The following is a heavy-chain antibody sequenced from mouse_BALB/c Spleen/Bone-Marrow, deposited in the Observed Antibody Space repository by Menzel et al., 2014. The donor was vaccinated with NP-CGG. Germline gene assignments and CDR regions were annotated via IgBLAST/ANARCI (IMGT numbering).Heavy chain of an antibody. CDR1: GFTFTDYY. D-gene: IGHD1-1*01. Sequence: EVQLEESGGGLVQPGGSLRLSRATSGFTFTDYYMNWVRQPPGKALEWLAFIRNKAYGYTTEYSASVKGRFTISRDNSQNILYLQMNTLRAEDSATYYCARDMGGLLFDSWGQGTTLSVSS. J-gene: IGHJ2*01. CDR2: IRNKAYGYTT. V-gene: IGHV7-3*02. CDR3: ARDMGGLLFDS.